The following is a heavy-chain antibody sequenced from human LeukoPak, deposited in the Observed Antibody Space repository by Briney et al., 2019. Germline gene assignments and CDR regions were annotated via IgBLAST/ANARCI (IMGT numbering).Heavy chain of an antibody. Sequence: GGSLRLSCAASGFTFSSYWMHWVRQVPGKGLVWVSRINSDGSSTIYADSVKGRFTISRDNAKNTLYLRMNSLRVEDTAVYYCARGRDGYNFDYWGQGTLVTVSS. CDR2: INSDGSST. D-gene: IGHD5-24*01. CDR1: GFTFSSYW. J-gene: IGHJ4*02. V-gene: IGHV3-74*01. CDR3: ARGRDGYNFDY.